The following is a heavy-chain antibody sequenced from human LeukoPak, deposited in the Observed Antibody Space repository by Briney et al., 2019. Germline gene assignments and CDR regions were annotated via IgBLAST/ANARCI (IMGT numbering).Heavy chain of an antibody. J-gene: IGHJ3*02. D-gene: IGHD2-15*01. V-gene: IGHV3-7*05. Sequence: GGSLRLSCAASGFTFSSHWMNWVRQAPGKGLEWVANIKQDGSEKYCVGPVKGRFTISRDNAKKSLYLQMNSLRAEDTAVYYCAGSRVPGAVDIWGQGTMVTVSS. CDR1: GFTFSSHW. CDR3: AGSRVPGAVDI. CDR2: IKQDGSEK.